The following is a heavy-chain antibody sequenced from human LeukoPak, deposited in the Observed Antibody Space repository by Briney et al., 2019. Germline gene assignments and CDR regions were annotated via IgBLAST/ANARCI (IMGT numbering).Heavy chain of an antibody. CDR1: GYTLTDYY. J-gene: IGHJ6*03. CDR3: AGGRQTYYYYMDV. CDR2: INPNSGAT. Sequence: ASVKVSCKASGYTLTDYYMHWVRQAPGQGLEWMAWINPNSGATNYAQNFQDRVTVTRDTSISTAYMELSSLRSDDTAVYYCAGGRQTYYYYMDVWGKGTTVTVSS. V-gene: IGHV1-2*02.